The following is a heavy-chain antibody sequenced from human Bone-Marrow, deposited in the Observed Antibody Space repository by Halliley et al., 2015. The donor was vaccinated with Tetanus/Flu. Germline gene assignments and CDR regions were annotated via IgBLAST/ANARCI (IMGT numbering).Heavy chain of an antibody. D-gene: IGHD6-13*01. Sequence: MGIIKPGNSETRYGPSFQGRVTCSADKSINTAFVQWSSLKASDTAIYYCARAPPDEAGMGDSWGRGTLVTVSS. CDR3: ARAPPDEAGMGDS. CDR2: IKPGNSET. V-gene: IGHV5-51*01. J-gene: IGHJ4*02.